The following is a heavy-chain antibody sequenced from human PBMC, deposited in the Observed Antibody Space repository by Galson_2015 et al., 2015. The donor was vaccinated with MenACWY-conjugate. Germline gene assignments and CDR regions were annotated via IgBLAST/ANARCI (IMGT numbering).Heavy chain of an antibody. CDR3: ARHPPGGRGMDV. J-gene: IGHJ6*02. D-gene: IGHD1-26*01. V-gene: IGHV5-51*01. Sequence: QSGAEVKKPGESLKISCKTTGYSFTTYWIAWVRQMPGTGLEWMGLISPGDSNTRYSPSFQGQVTIYADKSISTAYLQWSSLKASDTAMYYCARHPPGGRGMDVWGQGTTVTVSS. CDR2: ISPGDSNT. CDR1: GYSFTTYW.